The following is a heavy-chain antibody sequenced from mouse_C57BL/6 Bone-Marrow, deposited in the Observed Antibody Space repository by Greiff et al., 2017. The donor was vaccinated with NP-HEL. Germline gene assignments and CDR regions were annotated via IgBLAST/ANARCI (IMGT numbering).Heavy chain of an antibody. CDR2: IDPENGDT. CDR3: TKVWDWYFDV. CDR1: GFNIKDDY. V-gene: IGHV14-4*01. J-gene: IGHJ1*03. Sequence: LVESGAELVRPGASVKLSCTASGFNIKDDYMHWVKQRPEQGLEWIGWIDPENGDTEYASKFQGKATITADTSSTTAYLQLSSLTSEDTAVYYCTKVWDWYFDVWGTGTTVTVSS.